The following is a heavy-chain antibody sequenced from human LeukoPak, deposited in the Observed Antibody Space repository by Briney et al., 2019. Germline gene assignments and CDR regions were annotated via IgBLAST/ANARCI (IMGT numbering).Heavy chain of an antibody. CDR1: GFSISSYA. J-gene: IGHJ4*02. CDR3: ARDFSYGSGFDY. CDR2: ISNGGSI. V-gene: IGHV3-64*01. Sequence: GGSLRLSCAASGFSISSYALHWVRQAPGKGLQYVSGISNGGSIDYANSVKGSFTISRDNSKNTLYLQMGSLRPEDMAVYYCARDFSYGSGFDYWGQGILVTVSS. D-gene: IGHD5-18*01.